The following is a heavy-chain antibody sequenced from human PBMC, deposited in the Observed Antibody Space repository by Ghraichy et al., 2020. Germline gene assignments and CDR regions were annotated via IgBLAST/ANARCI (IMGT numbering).Heavy chain of an antibody. J-gene: IGHJ3*02. CDR2: ISYDGSNK. V-gene: IGHV3-30-3*01. CDR1: GFTFSSYA. D-gene: IGHD6-13*01. CDR3: ARLRGSSSWTGDGAFDI. Sequence: GGSLSLSCAASGFTFSSYAMHWVRQAPGKGLEWVAVISYDGSNKYYADSVKGRFTISRDNSKNTLYLQMNSLRAEDTAVYYCARLRGSSSWTGDGAFDIWGQGTMVTVSS.